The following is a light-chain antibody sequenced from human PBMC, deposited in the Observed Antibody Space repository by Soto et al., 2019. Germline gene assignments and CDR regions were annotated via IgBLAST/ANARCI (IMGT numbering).Light chain of an antibody. Sequence: QSVLTQPASVSGSPGQSITISCTGTSSDVGGYNYACWYQQHPGKAPKLMIYEVSNRPSGVSTRFPGSKSGNTASLTISGLQAEDEADYYCSSYTSGSTLYVFGTGTKVTVL. J-gene: IGLJ1*01. V-gene: IGLV2-14*01. CDR2: EVS. CDR1: SSDVGGYNY. CDR3: SSYTSGSTLYV.